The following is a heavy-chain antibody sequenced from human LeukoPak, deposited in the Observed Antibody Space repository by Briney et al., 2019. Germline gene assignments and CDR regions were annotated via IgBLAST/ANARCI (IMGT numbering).Heavy chain of an antibody. Sequence: PGGSLRFSFAASGSTFTRLALSGVGQAPGKGLRGVPITGLESVHTLCADSVQGRFTVSRDNSRNTLDLQMDNLTVDDTAIYYCVRGDDIGKHPTRAYYFDIWGQGTLVSVSS. CDR3: VRGDDIGKHPTRAYYFDI. CDR1: GSTFTRLA. V-gene: IGHV3-23*01. D-gene: IGHD3-10*01. J-gene: IGHJ4*02. CDR2: TGLESVHT.